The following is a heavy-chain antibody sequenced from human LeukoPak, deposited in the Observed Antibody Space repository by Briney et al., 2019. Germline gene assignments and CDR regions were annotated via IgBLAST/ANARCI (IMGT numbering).Heavy chain of an antibody. D-gene: IGHD3-22*01. CDR1: GFIFSDSY. CDR3: ARNYYDFDAFDL. CDR2: ISTSSSYI. J-gene: IGHJ3*01. Sequence: PGGSLRLSCAVSGFIFSDSYMSWIRQAPGRGLEWVSSISTSSSYIYYTDSVKARFTISRDNAAKSLYLQMNSLGAEDTAVYYCARNYYDFDAFDLWGQGTMVTVSS. V-gene: IGHV3-11*06.